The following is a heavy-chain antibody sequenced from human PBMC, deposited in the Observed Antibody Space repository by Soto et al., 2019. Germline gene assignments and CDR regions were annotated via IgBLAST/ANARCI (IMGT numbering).Heavy chain of an antibody. CDR3: ARDTMWMYYDFWSGYPPEKRYYYYYYMDV. D-gene: IGHD3-3*01. Sequence: SETLSLTCAVSSGSISSSNWWSWVRQPPGKGLEWIGEIYHSGSTNYNPTLKSRVTISVDKSKNQFSLKLSSVTAADTAVYYCARDTMWMYYDFWSGYPPEKRYYYYYYMDVWGKGTTVS. CDR1: SGSISSSNW. V-gene: IGHV4-4*02. J-gene: IGHJ6*03. CDR2: IYHSGST.